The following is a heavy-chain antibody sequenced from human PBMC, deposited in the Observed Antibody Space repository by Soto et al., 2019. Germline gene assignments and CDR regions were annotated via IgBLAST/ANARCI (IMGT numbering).Heavy chain of an antibody. Sequence: GGSLRLSCAASGFTFSSYGMHWVRQAPGKGLEWVAVISYDGSNKYYADSVKGRFTISRDNSKNTLYLQMKSLRAEDTAVYYCAKVYYDILTGSRGGGADYWGQGTLVTV. D-gene: IGHD3-9*01. CDR1: GFTFSSYG. J-gene: IGHJ4*02. CDR2: ISYDGSNK. CDR3: AKVYYDILTGSRGGGADY. V-gene: IGHV3-30*18.